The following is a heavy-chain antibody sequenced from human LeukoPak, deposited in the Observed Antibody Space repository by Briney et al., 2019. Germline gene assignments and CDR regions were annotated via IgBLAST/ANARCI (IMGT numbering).Heavy chain of an antibody. D-gene: IGHD3-9*01. Sequence: SETLSLTCTVSGGSISSYYWSWIRQPAGKGLEWIGRIYTSGSTNYNPSLKGRVTISVDTSKNQFSLKLSSVTAADTAVYYCASRYYDILTGFNWIYFDYWGQGTLVTVSS. CDR1: GGSISSYY. J-gene: IGHJ4*02. V-gene: IGHV4-4*07. CDR3: ASRYYDILTGFNWIYFDY. CDR2: IYTSGST.